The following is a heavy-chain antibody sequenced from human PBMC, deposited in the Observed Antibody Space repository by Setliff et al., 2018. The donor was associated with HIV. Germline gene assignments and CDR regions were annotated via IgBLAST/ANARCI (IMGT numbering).Heavy chain of an antibody. J-gene: IGHJ4*02. CDR3: ARGTYAYGSGWYVDY. D-gene: IGHD6-19*01. V-gene: IGHV4-61*01. CDR1: GGSVSSGSYY. Sequence: PSETLSLTCTVSGGSVSSGSYYWSWIRQPPGKGLEWIGYIYYSGSTNYNPSLKSRVTISVDTSKNQFSLKLSSVTAADTAVYYCARGTYAYGSGWYVDYWGQGTLVTVSS. CDR2: IYYSGST.